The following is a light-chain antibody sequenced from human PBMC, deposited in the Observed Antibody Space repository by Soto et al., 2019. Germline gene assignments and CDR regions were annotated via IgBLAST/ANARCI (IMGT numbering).Light chain of an antibody. V-gene: IGLV2-14*01. Sequence: QSALTQPASVSGSPGQSITISCTGSGRDIGAYDYVSWYQQHPGKAPKLIIYGVKNRPSGVSNRFSASKSAFTASLTISGLQTEDEADYYCSSYTTSSFYVFGPGTKLTV. J-gene: IGLJ1*01. CDR2: GVK. CDR3: SSYTTSSFYV. CDR1: GRDIGAYDY.